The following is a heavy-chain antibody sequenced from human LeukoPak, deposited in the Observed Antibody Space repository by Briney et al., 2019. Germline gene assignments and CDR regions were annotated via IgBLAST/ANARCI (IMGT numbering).Heavy chain of an antibody. CDR3: ARLARVGATSDY. J-gene: IGHJ4*02. Sequence: ASVKVSCKASGYTFTSYDINWVRQATGQGLEWMGWMNPNSGNTGYAQKFQGRVTITRNTSISTAYMELSSLRSEDTAVYYCARLARVGATSDYWGQGTLVTVSS. D-gene: IGHD1-26*01. V-gene: IGHV1-8*01. CDR1: GYTFTSYD. CDR2: MNPNSGNT.